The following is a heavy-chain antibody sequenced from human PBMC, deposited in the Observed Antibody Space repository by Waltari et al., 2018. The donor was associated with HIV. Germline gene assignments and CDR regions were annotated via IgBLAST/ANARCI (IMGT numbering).Heavy chain of an antibody. CDR2: INPRGGTP. J-gene: IGHJ6*03. CDR3: AKVGAPNYYYYYMDV. V-gene: IGHV1-46*01. CDR1: GYSITKHY. D-gene: IGHD1-26*01. Sequence: QVQLVQSGAEVKKPGASVRVYCKASGYSITKHYLHWVRQAPGQGLEWMGTINPRGGTPHYAQKFLGRVSMTRDTSTDTVYLALSSLTSDDTAVYYCAKVGAPNYYYYYMDVWGKGTTVAV.